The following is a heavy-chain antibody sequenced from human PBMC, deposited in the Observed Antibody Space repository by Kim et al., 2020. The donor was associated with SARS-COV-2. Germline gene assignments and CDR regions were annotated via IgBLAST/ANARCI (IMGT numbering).Heavy chain of an antibody. D-gene: IGHD4-17*01. CDR1: GFTFSNYE. CDR2: ISSSGSNM. CDR3: ATEEDNGAAFN. V-gene: IGHV3-48*03. J-gene: IGHJ4*02. Sequence: GGSLRLSCVGSGFTFSNYEMNWVRQAPGKGLEWVSYISSSGSNMNYADSVKGRFTISRDNAKKSLYLQMNSLRADDTAVYYCATEEDNGAAFNWGQGTLVIVSS.